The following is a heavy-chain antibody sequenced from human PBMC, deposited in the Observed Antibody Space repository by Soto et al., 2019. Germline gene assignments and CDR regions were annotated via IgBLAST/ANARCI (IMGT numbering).Heavy chain of an antibody. V-gene: IGHV3-30*04. CDR1: GFTFNSLY. D-gene: IGHD2-21*02. Sequence: QVQLVESGGDMVQAGTSLRLSCTGSGFTFNSLYLHWVRQGPDKGLEWVAVVSFDGKVTYYADSVKGRFTVSRDNSKNTIYLQANSLRAEDTAVYYCAREPYGDSQYYDYWGQGTPVTVSS. CDR2: VSFDGKVT. CDR3: AREPYGDSQYYDY. J-gene: IGHJ4*02.